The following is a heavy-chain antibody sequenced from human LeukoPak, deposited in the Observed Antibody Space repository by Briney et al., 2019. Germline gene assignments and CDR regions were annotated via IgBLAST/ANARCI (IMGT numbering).Heavy chain of an antibody. CDR3: AREPQRVRELIIPSDLDS. CDR2: TYYRSHWSY. V-gene: IGHV6-1*01. J-gene: IGHJ4*02. CDR1: GDSVSSNSAA. D-gene: IGHD3-10*01. Sequence: SQTLSLTCAISGDSVSSNSAAWNWIRPSPSRGPEWLGRTYYRSHWSYDYALSVKGRISINPVTSKNHFSLQLNSVTPEDTAVYYCAREPQRVRELIIPSDLDSWGQGTLVTVSS.